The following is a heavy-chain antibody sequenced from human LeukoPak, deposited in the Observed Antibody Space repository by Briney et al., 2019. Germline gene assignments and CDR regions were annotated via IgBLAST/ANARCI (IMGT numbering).Heavy chain of an antibody. V-gene: IGHV3-15*01. CDR2: IKSKTDGCTT. Sequence: GGSLRLSCAASGFTVNNAWMSWVRQAPGKGLEWVGRIKSKTDGCTTDYAAPVKGRFTISRDDSKNTLYVQMNSLKTEDTAVYYCTTAYYYGSGTALDYWGQGTLVTVSS. CDR3: TTAYYYGSGTALDY. D-gene: IGHD3-10*01. CDR1: GFTVNNAW. J-gene: IGHJ4*02.